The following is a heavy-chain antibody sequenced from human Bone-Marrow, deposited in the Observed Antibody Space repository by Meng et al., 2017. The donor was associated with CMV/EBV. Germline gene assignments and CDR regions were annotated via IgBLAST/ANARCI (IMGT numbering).Heavy chain of an antibody. V-gene: IGHV3-23*01. CDR1: GCTFSSYA. CDR3: AKVKLELYYFDY. Sequence: CAASGCTFSSYAMSWVRQAPGKGLEWVSAISGSGGSTYYADSVKGRFTISRDNSKNTLYLQMNSLRAEDTAVYYCAKVKLELYYFDYWGQGTLVTVSS. D-gene: IGHD1-7*01. J-gene: IGHJ4*02. CDR2: ISGSGGST.